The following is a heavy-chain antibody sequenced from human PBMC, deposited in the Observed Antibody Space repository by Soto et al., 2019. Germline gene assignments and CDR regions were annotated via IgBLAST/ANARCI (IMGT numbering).Heavy chain of an antibody. CDR1: TGSISSYY. CDR2: IYYSGST. CDR3: ARGQQLVFPWFDP. J-gene: IGHJ5*02. D-gene: IGHD6-13*01. Sequence: SETLSLTCTVSTGSISSYYWSWIRQHPGKGLEWIGYIYYSGSTYYNPSLKSRVTISVDTSKNQFSLKLSSVTAADTAVYYCARGQQLVFPWFDPWGQGTLVTVSS. V-gene: IGHV4-59*06.